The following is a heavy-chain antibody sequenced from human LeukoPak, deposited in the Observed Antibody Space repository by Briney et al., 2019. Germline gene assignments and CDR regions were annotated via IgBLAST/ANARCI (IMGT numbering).Heavy chain of an antibody. CDR1: GGSISNYY. D-gene: IGHD3-3*01. CDR2: IYTSGST. Sequence: SETLSLTCTVSGGSISNYYWSWIRQPAGKGLEWIGRIYTSGSTNYNPSLKSRVTMSVDTSKNQFSLKLSSVTAADTAVYYCARHEAYDFWSGYQDYYFDYWGQGTLVTVSS. CDR3: ARHEAYDFWSGYQDYYFDY. J-gene: IGHJ4*02. V-gene: IGHV4-4*07.